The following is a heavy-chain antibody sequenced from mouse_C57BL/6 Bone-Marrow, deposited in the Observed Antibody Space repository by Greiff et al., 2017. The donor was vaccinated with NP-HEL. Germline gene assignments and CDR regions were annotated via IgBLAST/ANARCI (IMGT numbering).Heavy chain of an antibody. CDR1: GFTFSDYG. CDR3: ARKLTYGVFAY. Sequence: EVQLVESGGGLVKPGGSLKLSCAASGFTFSDYGMHWVRQAPEKGLEWVAYISSGSSTIYYADTVKGRFTISRDNAKNTLFLQMTSLRSEDTAMYYCARKLTYGVFAYWGQGTLVTVSA. D-gene: IGHD1-1*01. J-gene: IGHJ3*01. CDR2: ISSGSSTI. V-gene: IGHV5-17*01.